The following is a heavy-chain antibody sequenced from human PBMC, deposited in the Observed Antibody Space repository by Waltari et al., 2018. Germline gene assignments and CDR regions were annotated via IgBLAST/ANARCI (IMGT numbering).Heavy chain of an antibody. J-gene: IGHJ4*02. D-gene: IGHD3-10*01. Sequence: GKGVEWVANIKQDGSEKDYVDSVKGLFTISRDNAKNSLYLQMNSLRAEDTAVYYCASYYYGSGSYSYYFDYWGQGTLVTVSS. V-gene: IGHV3-7*01. CDR3: ASYYYGSGSYSYYFDY. CDR2: IKQDGSEK.